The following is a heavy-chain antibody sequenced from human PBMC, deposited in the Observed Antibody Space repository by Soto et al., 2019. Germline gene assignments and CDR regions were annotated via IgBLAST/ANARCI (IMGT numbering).Heavy chain of an antibody. J-gene: IGHJ6*02. Sequence: ASVKVSCKASGGTFSSYAISWVLQAPGQGLEWMGGIIPIFGTANYAQKFQGRVTITADESTSTAYMELSSLRSEDTAVYYCARDLTPNAYYDFWSGYYSPEDYYGMDVWGQGTTVTVSS. V-gene: IGHV1-69*13. CDR1: GGTFSSYA. CDR2: IIPIFGTA. D-gene: IGHD3-3*01. CDR3: ARDLTPNAYYDFWSGYYSPEDYYGMDV.